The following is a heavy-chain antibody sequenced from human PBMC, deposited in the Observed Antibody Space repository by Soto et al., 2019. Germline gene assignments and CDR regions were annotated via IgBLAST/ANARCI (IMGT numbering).Heavy chain of an antibody. J-gene: IGHJ5*02. D-gene: IGHD6-13*01. CDR3: ARSSHKESWFDP. CDR2: IYSSGST. V-gene: IGHV4-4*07. CDR1: NGSISNFY. Sequence: QVQLQESGPGLVKPSETLSLSCTVSNGSISNFYWNWIRHPAGKELEWIGRIYSSGSTKYNPSLRSRVTMSVDTAKNQISLKLNSVTAADTAVYYCARSSHKESWFDPWGQGTLVTVSS.